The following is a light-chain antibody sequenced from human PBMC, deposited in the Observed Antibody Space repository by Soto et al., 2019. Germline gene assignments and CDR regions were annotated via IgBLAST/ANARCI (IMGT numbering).Light chain of an antibody. V-gene: IGKV1-6*01. Sequence: AIEMTQSPSSLSASVGDRVTITCRASQGIRNYLGWYQQKPGKAPEHLIYRASTLQSGVPSRFSGSGSGTDFTLTISSLQPEDFATYYCLQDYNFPYTFGHGTKVEI. CDR1: QGIRNY. CDR3: LQDYNFPYT. CDR2: RAS. J-gene: IGKJ2*01.